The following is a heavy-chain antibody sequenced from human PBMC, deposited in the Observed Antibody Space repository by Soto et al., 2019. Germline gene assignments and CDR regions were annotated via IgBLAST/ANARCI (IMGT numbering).Heavy chain of an antibody. CDR1: GFTFGDYA. CDR2: IRSKAYGGTT. CDR3: TRKGPHIDY. Sequence: GGSLRLSCTASGFTFGDYAMSWVRQAPGKGLEWVGFIRSKAYGGTTEYAASVKGRFTISRDDSKSIAYLQMNSLKTEDTAVYYCTRKGPHIDYWGQGTLVTVPQ. V-gene: IGHV3-49*04. J-gene: IGHJ4*02.